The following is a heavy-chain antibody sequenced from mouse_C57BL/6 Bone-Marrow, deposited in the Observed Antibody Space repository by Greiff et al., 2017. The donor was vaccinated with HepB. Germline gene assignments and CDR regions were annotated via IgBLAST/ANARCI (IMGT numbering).Heavy chain of an antibody. CDR1: GYTFTDYY. CDR3: AREDSGASFAY. D-gene: IGHD4-1*01. J-gene: IGHJ3*01. V-gene: IGHV1-26*01. CDR2: INPNNGGT. Sequence: VQLQQSGPELVKPGASVKISCKASGYTFTDYYMNWVKQSHGKSLEWIGDINPNNGGTSYNQKFKGKATLTVDKSSSTAYMELRSLTSEDSAVYYCAREDSGASFAYWGQGTLVTVSA.